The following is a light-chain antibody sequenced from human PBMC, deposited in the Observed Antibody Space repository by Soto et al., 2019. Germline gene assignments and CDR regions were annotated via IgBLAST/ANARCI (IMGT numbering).Light chain of an antibody. J-gene: IGKJ5*01. V-gene: IGKV1D-12*01. CDR3: QQANSFPIT. Sequence: DIQMTQSPSSVSASVGDRVTITCRASQGISNSLAWYQQKPGKAPKLLIYAASSLQSGVPSRFGGSGSGTDFTLTIDSLQPEDFATYFCQQANSFPITFGQRTRLEMK. CDR2: AAS. CDR1: QGISNS.